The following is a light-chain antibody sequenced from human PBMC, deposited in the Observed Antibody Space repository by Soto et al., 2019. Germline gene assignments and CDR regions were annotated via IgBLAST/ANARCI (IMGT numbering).Light chain of an antibody. CDR1: QSVLYSSNNKNY. V-gene: IGKV4-1*01. J-gene: IGKJ1*01. CDR2: WAS. Sequence: DIVMTQSPDSLAVSLGERATINCKSSQSVLYSSNNKNYLAWYQQKPGQPPKLLIYWASTRESGVPDRFSGSGSGTAFTLTISSLQAEDDAVYYCQQYYDAPQNFGQGTKVEIK. CDR3: QQYYDAPQN.